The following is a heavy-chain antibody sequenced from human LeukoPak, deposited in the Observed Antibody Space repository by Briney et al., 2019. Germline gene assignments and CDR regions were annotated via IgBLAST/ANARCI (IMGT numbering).Heavy chain of an antibody. CDR3: ASVYDFWSGYPPPPKSPPR. Sequence: SETLSLTCTVSGGSISSSSYYWGWIRQPPGKGLEWIGSIYYSGSTYYNPSLKSRVTISVDTSKNQFSLKLSSVTAADTAVYYCASVYDFWSGYPPPPKSPPRWGQGTLVTVSS. D-gene: IGHD3-3*01. J-gene: IGHJ4*02. CDR1: GGSISSSSYY. CDR2: IYYSGST. V-gene: IGHV4-39*01.